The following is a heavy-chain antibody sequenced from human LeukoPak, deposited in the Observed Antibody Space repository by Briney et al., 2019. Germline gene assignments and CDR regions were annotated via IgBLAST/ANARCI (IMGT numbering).Heavy chain of an antibody. Sequence: GGSLRLSCAPSGFTVSSNYMSWVRQAPGKGLEWVSVIYSGGSTYYADSVKGRFTISRDNSKNTLYLQMNSLRAEDTAVYYCARDTPPASGYSYGPHYYGMDVWGQGTTVTVSS. J-gene: IGHJ6*02. V-gene: IGHV3-53*01. CDR1: GFTVSSNY. CDR3: ARDTPPASGYSYGPHYYGMDV. CDR2: IYSGGST. D-gene: IGHD5-18*01.